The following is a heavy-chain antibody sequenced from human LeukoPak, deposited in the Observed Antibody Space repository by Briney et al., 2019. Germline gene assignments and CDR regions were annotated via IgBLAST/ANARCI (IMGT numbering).Heavy chain of an antibody. CDR2: IYHSGST. Sequence: SETLSLTCAVSGGSISSGGYYWSWIRQPPGKGLEWIGYIYHSGSTYYNPSLKSRVTISVDRSKNQFSLKLSSVTAADTAVYYCARAVGCSSTSCYFDYWGQGTLVTVSS. CDR1: GGSISSGGYY. D-gene: IGHD2-2*01. CDR3: ARAVGCSSTSCYFDY. J-gene: IGHJ4*02. V-gene: IGHV4-30-2*01.